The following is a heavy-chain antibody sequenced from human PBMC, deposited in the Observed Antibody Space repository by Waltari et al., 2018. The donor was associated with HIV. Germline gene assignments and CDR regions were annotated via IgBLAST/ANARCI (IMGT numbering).Heavy chain of an antibody. CDR1: GYPIRSGYY. J-gene: IGHJ5*02. Sequence: QVQLQESGPGLVTPSETLSLTCAVSGYPIRSGYYWGWIRQPPGKGLEWMGSIHHSWSTYYNPSLKSRVTLSVDTSKNHFSLKLNSVTAADKAVYYCAGEVGYCSGGTCYSGWFDPWGQGTLVTVSS. CDR2: IHHSWST. CDR3: AGEVGYCSGGTCYSGWFDP. D-gene: IGHD2-15*01. V-gene: IGHV4-38-2*01.